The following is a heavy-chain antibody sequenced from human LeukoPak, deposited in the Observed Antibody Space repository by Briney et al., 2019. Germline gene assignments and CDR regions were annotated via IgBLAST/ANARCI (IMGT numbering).Heavy chain of an antibody. CDR1: GGTFSTYA. CDR3: ARERGAGHTYLDH. Sequence: SVKVSCKASGGTFSTYAVSWVRQAPGQGLEWMGGVIPIFGTANYAQNFQGRVTITTDESTSTAYMELSSLRSEDTAVYYCARERGAGHTYLDHWGQGTLVTVSS. D-gene: IGHD1-26*01. J-gene: IGHJ4*02. CDR2: VIPIFGTA. V-gene: IGHV1-69*05.